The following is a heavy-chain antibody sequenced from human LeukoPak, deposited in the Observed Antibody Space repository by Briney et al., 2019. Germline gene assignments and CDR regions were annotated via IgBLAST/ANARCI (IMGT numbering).Heavy chain of an antibody. CDR1: GGSFSGYY. CDR3: ATLSYYYMDV. J-gene: IGHJ6*03. Sequence: SETLSLTCAVYGGSFSGYYWSWIRQPPGKGLEWNGEINHSGSTNYNSSLKIRVTISVDTSKNQFSLKLSSVTAADTAVYYCATLSYYYMDVWGKGTTVTVSS. CDR2: INHSGST. V-gene: IGHV4-34*01.